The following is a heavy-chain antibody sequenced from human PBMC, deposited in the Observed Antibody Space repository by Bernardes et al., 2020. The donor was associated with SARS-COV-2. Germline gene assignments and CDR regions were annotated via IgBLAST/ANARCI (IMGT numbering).Heavy chain of an antibody. Sequence: ASVKVSCKTSGYTFTAHYMHWVRQAPGHGLEWMAWINPDSGDTNYAQKFQGWVTLTRDTSVSTTYMELSRLKSDDTAVYYCARGPSNYNVWSASYRHRTYYYGMDVWGQGTTVIVSS. J-gene: IGHJ6*02. V-gene: IGHV1-2*04. CDR2: INPDSGDT. CDR3: ARGPSNYNVWSASYRHRTYYYGMDV. D-gene: IGHD3-3*01. CDR1: GYTFTAHY.